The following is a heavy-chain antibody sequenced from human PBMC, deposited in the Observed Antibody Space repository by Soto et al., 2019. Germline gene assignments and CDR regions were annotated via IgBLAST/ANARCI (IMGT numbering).Heavy chain of an antibody. J-gene: IGHJ5*02. CDR3: VREGYSSDCDIKWFDP. CDR2: ISSDGRNK. Sequence: GGSLRLSCTGSGFTFNTYALHWVRQAPGKGLEWVAVISSDGRNKNYAASVKGRFTISRENSKNTMSLEMDSLQPGDTAIYYCVREGYSSDCDIKWFDPWGQGTQVTVSS. CDR1: GFTFNTYA. D-gene: IGHD3-22*01. V-gene: IGHV3-30*04.